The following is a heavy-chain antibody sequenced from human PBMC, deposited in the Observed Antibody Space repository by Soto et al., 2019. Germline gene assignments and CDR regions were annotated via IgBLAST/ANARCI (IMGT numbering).Heavy chain of an antibody. CDR2: IKQDGSEK. D-gene: IGHD6-19*01. J-gene: IGHJ5*02. V-gene: IGHV3-7*03. Sequence: EVQLVESGGGLVQPGGSLRLSCAASGFTFSTYWMTWVRQAPGKGLEWVANIKQDGSEKYYVDSVKGRFTISRDNAKNSVYLQMNSLRAEDTAVYYCAKDILRIAVAGTGFDPWGQGTLVTVSS. CDR1: GFTFSTYW. CDR3: AKDILRIAVAGTGFDP.